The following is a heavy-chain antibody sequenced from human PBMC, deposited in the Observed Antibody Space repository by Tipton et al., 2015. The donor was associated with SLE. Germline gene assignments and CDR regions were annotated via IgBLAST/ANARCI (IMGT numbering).Heavy chain of an antibody. Sequence: TLSLTFTVSGGSISSSSYYWGWIRQPPGKGLEWIGSIYYSGSTYYNPSLKSRVTISVDTSKNQFSLKLSSVTAADTAVYYCARHKPLLSIAVAGPGYWGQGTLVTVSS. J-gene: IGHJ4*02. D-gene: IGHD6-19*01. V-gene: IGHV4-39*07. CDR3: ARHKPLLSIAVAGPGY. CDR1: GGSISSSSYY. CDR2: IYYSGST.